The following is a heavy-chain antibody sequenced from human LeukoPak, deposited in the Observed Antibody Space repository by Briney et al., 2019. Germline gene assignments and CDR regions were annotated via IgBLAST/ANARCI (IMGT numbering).Heavy chain of an antibody. D-gene: IGHD5-18*01. V-gene: IGHV1-2*04. CDR3: ARTGEGYSYGYNGDY. CDR2: INSNSGGT. CDR1: GYTFTGSY. J-gene: IGHJ4*02. Sequence: WASVKVSCKTSGYTFTGSYVHWVGQAPGQGLEWLGWINSNSGGTNYAQKFQGWVTMTRDTSISTAYMELSSLRSEDTAVYYCARTGEGYSYGYNGDYWGQGTLVTVSS.